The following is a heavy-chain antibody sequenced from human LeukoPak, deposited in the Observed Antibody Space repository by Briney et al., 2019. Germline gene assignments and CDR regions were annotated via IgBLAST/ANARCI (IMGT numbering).Heavy chain of an antibody. J-gene: IGHJ6*03. V-gene: IGHV5-51*01. CDR3: ARHIRVPAANDYYYYYMDV. CDR1: GYSFTSYW. Sequence: GESLKISCKGSGYSFTSYWIGWVRQMPGKGLEWMGIVYPGDSDTRYSPSFQGQVTISADKSISTAYLQWSSLKASDTAMYYCARHIRVPAANDYYYYYMDVWGKGTTVTVSS. D-gene: IGHD2-2*01. CDR2: VYPGDSDT.